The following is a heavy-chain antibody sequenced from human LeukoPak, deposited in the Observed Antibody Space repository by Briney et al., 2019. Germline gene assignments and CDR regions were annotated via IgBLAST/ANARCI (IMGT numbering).Heavy chain of an antibody. J-gene: IGHJ4*02. CDR2: ISAYNGNT. Sequence: ASVKVSCKASGYTFTSYGISWVRQSPGQGLEWMGWISAYNGNTNYAQKLQGRVTMTTDTSTSTAYMELRSLRSDDTAVYYCARGPRLRYFDWLPFDYWGQGTLVTVSS. CDR3: ARGPRLRYFDWLPFDY. CDR1: GYTFTSYG. V-gene: IGHV1-18*01. D-gene: IGHD3-9*01.